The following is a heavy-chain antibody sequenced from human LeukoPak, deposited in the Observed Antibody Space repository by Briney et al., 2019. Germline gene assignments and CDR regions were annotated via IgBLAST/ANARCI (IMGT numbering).Heavy chain of an antibody. D-gene: IGHD7-27*01. CDR1: GGSISTNGYY. Sequence: SETLSLTCTVSGGSISTNGYYWSWIRQPPGKGLEWIGYVYYSGSTNYNPSLKSRVTISVDTSKNQFSLKLSSVTAADTAVYYCARHLGIVYYYGMDVWGQGTTVTVSS. V-gene: IGHV4-61*05. J-gene: IGHJ6*02. CDR2: VYYSGST. CDR3: ARHLGIVYYYGMDV.